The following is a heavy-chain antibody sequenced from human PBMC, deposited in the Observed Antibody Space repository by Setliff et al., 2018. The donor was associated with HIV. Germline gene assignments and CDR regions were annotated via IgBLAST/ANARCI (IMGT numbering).Heavy chain of an antibody. J-gene: IGHJ3*02. CDR2: ISAYNGNT. Sequence: SVKVSCKASGYTFTSYGISWVRQAPGQGLEWMGWISAYNGNTNYAQKLQGRVTMTTDTSTSTAYMELRSLRSDDTAVYYCARDIVVVVAAPDAFDIWGQGTMVTVSS. V-gene: IGHV1-18*01. CDR1: GYTFTSYG. CDR3: ARDIVVVVAAPDAFDI. D-gene: IGHD2-15*01.